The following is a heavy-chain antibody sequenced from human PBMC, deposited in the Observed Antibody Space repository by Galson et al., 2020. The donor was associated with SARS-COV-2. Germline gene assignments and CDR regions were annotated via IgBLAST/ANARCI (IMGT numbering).Heavy chain of an antibody. CDR1: GFPDRSNY. CDR3: ARAERYCSSTSCYRVEAFDI. V-gene: IGHV3-66*01. J-gene: IGHJ3*02. Sequence: GESLKIYCEAPGFPDRSNYMSWVRQAPGKGLEWVSVIYSRGSTYYADPLQGRFTISRDNSKNTLYLQMNTLGAEDTAVYYCARAERYCSSTSCYRVEAFDILGQGTMGTVSS. D-gene: IGHD2-2*02. CDR2: IYSRGST.